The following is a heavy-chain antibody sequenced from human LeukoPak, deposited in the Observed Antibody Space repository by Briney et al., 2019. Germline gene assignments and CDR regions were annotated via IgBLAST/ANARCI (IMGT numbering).Heavy chain of an antibody. Sequence: PSQTLSLTCTVSGGSISSGDYYWSRIRQPPGKGLEWIGYIYYSGSTYYNPSLKSRVTISVDTSKNQFSLKLSSVTAADTAVYYCARATVVVVAATHFDYWGQGTLVTVSS. CDR2: IYYSGST. D-gene: IGHD2-15*01. J-gene: IGHJ4*02. V-gene: IGHV4-30-4*08. CDR1: GGSISSGDYY. CDR3: ARATVVVVAATHFDY.